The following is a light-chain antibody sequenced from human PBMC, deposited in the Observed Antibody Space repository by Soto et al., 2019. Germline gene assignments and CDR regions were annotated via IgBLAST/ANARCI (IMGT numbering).Light chain of an antibody. CDR3: SSYTTVPAPQWV. J-gene: IGLJ3*02. CDR2: KVD. CDR1: SSDLGGLNY. V-gene: IGLV2-14*01. Sequence: QSALTQPASVSGSPGQSITIPCSGRSSDLGGLNYVSWYQQHPGKVPKLIIYKVDNRPSGISDHFSAPKSGNTASLTISGLQAEDETHYYCSSYTTVPAPQWVFAGGTQLTVL.